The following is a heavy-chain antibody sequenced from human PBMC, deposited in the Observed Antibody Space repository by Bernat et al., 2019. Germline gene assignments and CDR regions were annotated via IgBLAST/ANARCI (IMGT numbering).Heavy chain of an antibody. V-gene: IGHV4-31*03. J-gene: IGHJ4*02. D-gene: IGHD4-17*01. CDR2: IYYSGST. CDR3: ARGTTVTTKCDY. Sequence: QVQLQESGPGLVKPSQTLSLTCTVSGGPISSGGYYWSWIRQHPGKGLEWIGYIYYSGSTYYNPSLKSRVTISVDTSKNQFSLKLSSVTAADTAVYYCARGTTVTTKCDYWGQGTLVSVSS. CDR1: GGPISSGGYY.